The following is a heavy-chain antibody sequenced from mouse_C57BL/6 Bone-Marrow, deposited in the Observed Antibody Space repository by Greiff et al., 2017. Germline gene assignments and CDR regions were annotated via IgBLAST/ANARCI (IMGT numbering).Heavy chain of an antibody. CDR3: TRGDYDYDDGAYYFDD. CDR2: IRNKANTHAT. D-gene: IGHD2-4*01. V-gene: IGHV6-6*01. Sequence: EVMLVESGGGLVQPGGSMKLSCAASGFTFSDAWMDWVRQSPEKGLEWVAEIRNKANTHATYYAESVKGRFTISRDDSKSSVYLQMNSLRAEDTGIYYCTRGDYDYDDGAYYFDDWGQGTTLTVSS. J-gene: IGHJ2*01. CDR1: GFTFSDAW.